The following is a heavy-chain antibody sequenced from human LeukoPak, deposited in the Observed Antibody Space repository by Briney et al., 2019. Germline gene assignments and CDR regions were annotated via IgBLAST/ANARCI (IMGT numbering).Heavy chain of an antibody. D-gene: IGHD4-17*01. J-gene: IGHJ3*02. CDR1: GGSISSYY. Sequence: SETLSLTCTVSGGSISSYYWSWIRQPPGKGLEWIGYIYYSGSTNYNPSLKSRVTISVDTSKNQFSLKLSSVTAADTAVYYCARVRMTTVTRGAFDIWGQGTMVTVSS. V-gene: IGHV4-59*12. CDR3: ARVRMTTVTRGAFDI. CDR2: IYYSGST.